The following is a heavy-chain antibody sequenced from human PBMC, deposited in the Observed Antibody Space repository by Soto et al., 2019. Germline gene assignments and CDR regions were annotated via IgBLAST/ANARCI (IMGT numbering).Heavy chain of an antibody. CDR3: ASSIGTNDFWSGYYPPPY. Sequence: QVQLVQSGAEVKKPGSSVKVSCKASGGTFSSYAISWVRQAPGQGLEWMGGIIPIFGTAHYAQKFQGRVTITADESTSTASMELSSLRSEDTAVYYCASSIGTNDFWSGYYPPPYWGQGTLVTVSS. J-gene: IGHJ4*02. CDR1: GGTFSSYA. D-gene: IGHD3-3*01. CDR2: IIPIFGTA. V-gene: IGHV1-69*01.